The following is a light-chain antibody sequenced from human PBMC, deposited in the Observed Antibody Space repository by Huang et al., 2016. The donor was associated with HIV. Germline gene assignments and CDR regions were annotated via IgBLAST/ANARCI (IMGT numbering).Light chain of an antibody. CDR3: MQSKQLPQT. Sequence: VMTQSPLSLSVTPGQPTSISCKSTQSLLYSDGKNNLFWYLQKAGQPPQLRIYEVSNRCCEVADRFSGSGAGTDFTLKISRVQAEDVGLYYCMQSKQLPQTFGPGTRVEIK. J-gene: IGKJ1*01. CDR1: QSLLYSDGKNN. V-gene: IGKV2D-29*01. CDR2: EVS.